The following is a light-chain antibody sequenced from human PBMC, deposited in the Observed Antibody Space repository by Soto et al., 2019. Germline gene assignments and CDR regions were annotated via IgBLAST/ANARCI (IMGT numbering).Light chain of an antibody. CDR1: SGSVSTSYY. Sequence: QAVVTQEPSFSVSPGGTVTLTCGLSSGSVSTSYYPSWYQQTPGPAPRTLIYSTNTRSSGVPDRFSGSILGNKAALTITGAQADDESDYCCVLYMGSGRYVFGTGTKLTVL. CDR3: VLYMGSGRYV. J-gene: IGLJ1*01. V-gene: IGLV8-61*01. CDR2: STN.